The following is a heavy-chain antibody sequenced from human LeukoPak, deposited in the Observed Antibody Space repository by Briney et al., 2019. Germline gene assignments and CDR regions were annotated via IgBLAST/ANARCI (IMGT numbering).Heavy chain of an antibody. Sequence: PSETLSLTCTVSGGSISSGSYYWSWIRQPAGKGLEWIGRIYTSGSTNYNPSLKSRVTISVDTSKNQFSLKLSSVTAADTAVYYCASGGEIQLWEYYFDYWGQGTLVTVSS. D-gene: IGHD5-18*01. CDR1: GGSISSGSYY. V-gene: IGHV4-61*02. J-gene: IGHJ4*02. CDR2: IYTSGST. CDR3: ASGGEIQLWEYYFDY.